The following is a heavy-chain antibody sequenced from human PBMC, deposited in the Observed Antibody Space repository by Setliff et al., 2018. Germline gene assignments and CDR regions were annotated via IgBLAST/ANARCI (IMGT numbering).Heavy chain of an antibody. CDR1: GGSISSYC. CDR2: IYIGGST. V-gene: IGHV4-4*07. D-gene: IGHD6-19*01. CDR3: ARAGGSGWYFDAFDI. Sequence: PSETLSLTCTVSGGSISSYCWSWIRQPAGKGLEWMGHIYIGGSTYYNPSLKSRVSISVDTSKNQFSLKLSSVTAADTAVYYCARAGGSGWYFDAFDIWGQGTMVTVSS. J-gene: IGHJ3*02.